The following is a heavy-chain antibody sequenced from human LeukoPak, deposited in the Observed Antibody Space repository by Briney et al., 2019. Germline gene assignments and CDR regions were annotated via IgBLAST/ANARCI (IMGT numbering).Heavy chain of an antibody. Sequence: GGSLRLSCVTSGFIFSDYYMSWIRQAPGKGLEWISYISPSSSFASYADSIKGRFTTSRDNAKNSLFLHMNSLGAEDTAMYYCARDIGSGSYYFDYWGQGTLVTVSS. V-gene: IGHV3-11*05. D-gene: IGHD3-10*01. J-gene: IGHJ4*02. CDR1: GFIFSDYY. CDR3: ARDIGSGSYYFDY. CDR2: ISPSSSFA.